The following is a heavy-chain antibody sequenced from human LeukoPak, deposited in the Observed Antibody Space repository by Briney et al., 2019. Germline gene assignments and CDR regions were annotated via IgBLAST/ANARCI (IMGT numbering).Heavy chain of an antibody. D-gene: IGHD6-19*01. J-gene: IGHJ4*02. CDR1: GASISTYY. CDR2: TYTSGGT. Sequence: PSETLSLACIVSGASISTYYWGWVRQPDGEGLEWVAPTYTSGGTNYNPSLKSRVTISVDTSKNQFSLKLSSVTSADTAVYYCASAAPNSGWYSDHFDYWGQGTLVTVSS. CDR3: ASAAPNSGWYSDHFDY. V-gene: IGHV4-4*07.